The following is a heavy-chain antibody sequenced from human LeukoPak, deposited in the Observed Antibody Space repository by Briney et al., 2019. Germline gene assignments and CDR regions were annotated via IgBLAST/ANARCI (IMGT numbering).Heavy chain of an antibody. Sequence: QPGGSLRLSCAASGFTFSSYSMNWVRQAPGKGLEWVSYISSSSSTIYYADSVKGRCTISRDNAKNSLYLQMNSLRAEDTAVYYCARERSSGWFDYWGQGTLVTVSS. D-gene: IGHD6-19*01. J-gene: IGHJ4*02. V-gene: IGHV3-48*01. CDR3: ARERSSGWFDY. CDR2: ISSSSSTI. CDR1: GFTFSSYS.